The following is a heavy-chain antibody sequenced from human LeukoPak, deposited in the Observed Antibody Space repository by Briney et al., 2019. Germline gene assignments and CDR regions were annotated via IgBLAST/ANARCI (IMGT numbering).Heavy chain of an antibody. V-gene: IGHV3-66*01. Sequence: PGGSLRLSCAASGFTVSSNYMSWVRQAPGKGLEWVSVIYSGGSTYYADSVKGRFTISRDNSKNTLYLQMNSLRAEDTAVYYCARDSQAVAGLYYYYGMDVWGQGTTVTVSS. J-gene: IGHJ6*02. D-gene: IGHD6-19*01. CDR2: IYSGGST. CDR3: ARDSQAVAGLYYYYGMDV. CDR1: GFTVSSNY.